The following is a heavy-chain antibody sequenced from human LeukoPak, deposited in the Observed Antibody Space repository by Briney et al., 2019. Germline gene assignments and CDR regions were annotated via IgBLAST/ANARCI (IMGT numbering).Heavy chain of an antibody. J-gene: IGHJ4*02. D-gene: IGHD3-16*01. CDR3: AKGYYDYVWWSYYFDY. CDR2: ISGSGGST. V-gene: IGHV3-23*01. Sequence: GGSLRLSCAASGFTFSSYAMSWVRQAPGKGLEWVSAISGSGGSTYYADSVKGRFTISGDNSRDTLYLQMNSLRAEDTAAYYCAKGYYDYVWWSYYFDYWGQGTLVTVSS. CDR1: GFTFSSYA.